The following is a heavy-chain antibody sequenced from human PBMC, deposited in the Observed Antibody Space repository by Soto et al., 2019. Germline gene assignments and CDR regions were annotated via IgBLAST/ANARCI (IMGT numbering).Heavy chain of an antibody. J-gene: IGHJ4*01. V-gene: IGHV3-23*01. CDR1: GFTFNNYS. CDR2: INRGGGP. CDR3: ARADGPLPVTLLGF. D-gene: IGHD5-18*01. Sequence: EVRLLESGGGLVQPGGSLTLSCATSGFTFNNYSMSWVRQAPGKGLEWVSSINRGGGPYYADSVKGRFTISRDNSKNMLYLRMNSLRADDTAVYFCARADGPLPVTLLGFWGHGTLVPVSS.